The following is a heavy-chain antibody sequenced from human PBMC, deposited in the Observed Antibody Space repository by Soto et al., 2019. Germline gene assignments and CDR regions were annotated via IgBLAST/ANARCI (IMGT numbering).Heavy chain of an antibody. CDR2: INSDGSST. D-gene: IGHD6-19*01. CDR3: ARAASGWTMTLDY. V-gene: IGHV3-74*01. Sequence: GGSLRLSCAASGFTFSSYWMYWVRQAPGKGLVWVSRINSDGSSTNYADSVKGRFTISRDNAKNMLYLQMNSLRTEDTAVYYCARAASGWTMTLDYWGQGTLVTVSS. J-gene: IGHJ4*02. CDR1: GFTFSSYW.